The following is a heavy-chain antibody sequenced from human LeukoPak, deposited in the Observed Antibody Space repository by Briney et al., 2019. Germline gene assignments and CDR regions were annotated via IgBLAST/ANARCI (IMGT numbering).Heavy chain of an antibody. CDR3: AAEGRGTHRLTY. CDR1: GYTFTEFW. Sequence: GASVKVSCKASGYTFTEFWIHWVRQAPGQGLEWMGCMSSNSGDTNYEENFRGRVTMTRDTSINTAYMELGGLTSDDTSVYFCAAEGRGTHRLTYWGQGALVTVSS. V-gene: IGHV1-2*02. CDR2: MSSNSGDT. D-gene: IGHD3-10*01. J-gene: IGHJ4*02.